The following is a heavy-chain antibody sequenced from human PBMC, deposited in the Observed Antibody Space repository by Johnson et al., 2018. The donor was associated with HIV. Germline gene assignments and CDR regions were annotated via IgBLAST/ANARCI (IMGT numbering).Heavy chain of an antibody. V-gene: IGHV3-23*04. Sequence: VQLVESGGGLVQPGGSLRLSCAASGFTFSSYAMSWVRQAPGTGLEWVSAISGSGGSTYYAASVKGRLTISRDNSKNTLYLQMNSLRAEDTAVYYCAKAKGDYPRAFDIWGQGTMVTVSS. D-gene: IGHD3-16*01. CDR2: ISGSGGST. CDR3: AKAKGDYPRAFDI. J-gene: IGHJ3*02. CDR1: GFTFSSYA.